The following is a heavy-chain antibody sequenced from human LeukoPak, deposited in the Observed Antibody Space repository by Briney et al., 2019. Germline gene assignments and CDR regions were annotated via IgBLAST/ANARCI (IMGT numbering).Heavy chain of an antibody. D-gene: IGHD1-26*01. CDR2: ISGSGGST. CDR3: AKRSGSYYYYYMDV. Sequence: GGSLRLSCAASGFTFSSFAMHWVRQAPGKGLEWVSAISGSGGSTYYADSVKGRFTISRDNSKNTLYLQMNSLRAEDTAVYYCAKRSGSYYYYYMDVWGKGTTVTISS. CDR1: GFTFSSFA. J-gene: IGHJ6*03. V-gene: IGHV3-23*01.